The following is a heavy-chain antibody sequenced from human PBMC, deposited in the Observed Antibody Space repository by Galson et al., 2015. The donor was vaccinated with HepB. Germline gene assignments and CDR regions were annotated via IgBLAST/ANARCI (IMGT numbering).Heavy chain of an antibody. V-gene: IGHV1-46*01. CDR3: ATLQDIVVVPAAREEGYYYMDV. CDR2: INPSGGST. CDR1: GYTFTSYY. J-gene: IGHJ6*03. Sequence: SVKVSCKASGYTFTSYYMHWVRQAPGQGLEWMGIINPSGGSTSYAQKFQGRVTMTRDTSTSTVYMELSSLRSEDTAVYYCATLQDIVVVPAAREEGYYYMDVWGKGTTVTVSS. D-gene: IGHD2-2*01.